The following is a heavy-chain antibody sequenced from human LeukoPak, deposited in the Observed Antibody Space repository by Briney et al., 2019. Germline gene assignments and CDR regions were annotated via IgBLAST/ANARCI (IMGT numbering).Heavy chain of an antibody. J-gene: IGHJ4*02. V-gene: IGHV3-23*01. CDR3: ARGALIPDF. CDR1: GFTFSSYA. CDR2: ISKSDGST. D-gene: IGHD2-21*01. Sequence: GGSLRLSCAASGFTFSSYAMTWVRQAPGKGLAWVSSISKSDGSTYYADSVKGRFTISRDNSKNTVYLHMDSLRVEDTAIYYCARGALIPDFRGQGTPVTASS.